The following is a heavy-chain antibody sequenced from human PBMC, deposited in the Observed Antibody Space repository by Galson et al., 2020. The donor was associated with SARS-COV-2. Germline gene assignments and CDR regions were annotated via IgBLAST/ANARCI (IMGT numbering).Heavy chain of an antibody. Sequence: GGSLRLSCAASGFTFDDYAMHWVRQAPGKGLEWVSGISWNSGSIGYADSVKGRFTISRDNAKNSLYLQMNSLRAEDTALYYCAKLFDDSSGYYSHDAFDIWGQGTMVTVSS. V-gene: IGHV3-9*01. J-gene: IGHJ3*02. CDR3: AKLFDDSSGYYSHDAFDI. D-gene: IGHD3-22*01. CDR1: GFTFDDYA. CDR2: ISWNSGSI.